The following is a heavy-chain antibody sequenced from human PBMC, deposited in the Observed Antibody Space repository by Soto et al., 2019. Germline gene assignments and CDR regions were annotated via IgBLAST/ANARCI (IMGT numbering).Heavy chain of an antibody. V-gene: IGHV4-31*03. CDR3: ARGRALYSNYDS. J-gene: IGHJ5*01. CDR2: IYYSGST. CDR1: GGSISSGDYF. Sequence: QVQLQESGPGLVKPSQTLSLTCTVSGGSISSGDYFWSWIRQYQGKGLEWIGYIYYSGSTYYNPSLKTRVTISLDTSKSQFSLKLSSMTAADTAVYYCARGRALYSNYDSWGQGTLVTFSS. D-gene: IGHD4-4*01.